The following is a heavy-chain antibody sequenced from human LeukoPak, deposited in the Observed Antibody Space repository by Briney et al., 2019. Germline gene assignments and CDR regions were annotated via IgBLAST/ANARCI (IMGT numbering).Heavy chain of an antibody. CDR1: GFTFSSYG. J-gene: IGHJ4*02. CDR2: ISYDGTNK. Sequence: GGSLRFSCAASGFTFSSYGTHWVRQAPGKGLEWLALISYDGTNKYYADSVKGRFTISRDNSKNTLYLQMNSLRAEDTALYYCARGPPMYSYGSSPYHYDYFAYWGQGSLVTVSS. D-gene: IGHD3-22*01. CDR3: ARGPPMYSYGSSPYHYDYFAY. V-gene: IGHV3-30*03.